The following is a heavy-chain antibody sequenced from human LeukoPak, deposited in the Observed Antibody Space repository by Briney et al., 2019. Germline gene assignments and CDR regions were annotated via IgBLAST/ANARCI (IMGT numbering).Heavy chain of an antibody. CDR2: ISSSSSYI. J-gene: IGHJ4*02. Sequence: GGSLRLSCAASGFTFSSYRMHWVRQAPGKGLEWVSSISSSSSYIYYADSVKGRFTISRDNAKNSLYLQMNSLRAEDTAVYYCARGDYGDYVSVYWGQGTLVTVSS. D-gene: IGHD4-17*01. CDR3: ARGDYGDYVSVY. V-gene: IGHV3-21*01. CDR1: GFTFSSYR.